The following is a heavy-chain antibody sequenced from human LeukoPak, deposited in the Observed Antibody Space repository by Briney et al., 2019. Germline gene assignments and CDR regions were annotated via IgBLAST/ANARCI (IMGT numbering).Heavy chain of an antibody. CDR2: LNPNSGNT. J-gene: IGHJ3*02. Sequence: ASVKVSCKASGYTFTSYDVHWVRQATGQGLEWMGWLNPNSGNTGYAQKFQGRVTMTRNTSISTAYMELSSLRSEDTAVYYCAREPQTGYCSGGSCPPKAFDIWGQGTMVTVSS. CDR1: GYTFTSYD. V-gene: IGHV1-8*01. D-gene: IGHD2-15*01. CDR3: AREPQTGYCSGGSCPPKAFDI.